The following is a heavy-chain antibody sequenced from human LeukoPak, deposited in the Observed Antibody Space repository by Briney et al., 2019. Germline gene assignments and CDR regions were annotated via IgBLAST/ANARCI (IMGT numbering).Heavy chain of an antibody. J-gene: IGHJ4*02. CDR2: ISGSGGST. D-gene: IGHD2-2*01. Sequence: GGSLRLSCAASGFTFSGFAMTWVRQVPGKGLEWVSSISGSGGSTYYADSVKGRFTISRDNSKNTLYLQTNSLRAEDTAVYYCAKGRPAAMGYYFDYWGQGTLVTVSS. V-gene: IGHV3-23*01. CDR3: AKGRPAAMGYYFDY. CDR1: GFTFSGFA.